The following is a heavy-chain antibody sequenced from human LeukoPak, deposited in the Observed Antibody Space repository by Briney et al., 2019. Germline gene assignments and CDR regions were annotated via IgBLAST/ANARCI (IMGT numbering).Heavy chain of an antibody. V-gene: IGHV3-48*03. J-gene: IGHJ4*02. Sequence: GGSLRLSCAASGFTFSSYEMNWVRQAPGKGLEWGSYITSSGSTIYYADSVKGRFTISRDNAKNSLYLQMNSLRAEDTAIYYCARVSCSGGSCYSDYWGQGTLVTVSS. D-gene: IGHD2-15*01. CDR3: ARVSCSGGSCYSDY. CDR1: GFTFSSYE. CDR2: ITSSGSTI.